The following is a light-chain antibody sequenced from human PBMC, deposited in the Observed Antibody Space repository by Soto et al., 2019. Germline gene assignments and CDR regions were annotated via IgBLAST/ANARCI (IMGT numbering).Light chain of an antibody. J-gene: IGLJ3*02. CDR2: EDI. Sequence: QSALTQPASVSGSPGQSITISCTGTSSDVGAYKYVSWYQQHPGKAPKLMIYEDINRPSGVSNRFSGSKSGNTASLTISGLQAEDEAHYYCSSYTTSSTWVFGGGTKLTVL. V-gene: IGLV2-14*01. CDR3: SSYTTSSTWV. CDR1: SSDVGAYKY.